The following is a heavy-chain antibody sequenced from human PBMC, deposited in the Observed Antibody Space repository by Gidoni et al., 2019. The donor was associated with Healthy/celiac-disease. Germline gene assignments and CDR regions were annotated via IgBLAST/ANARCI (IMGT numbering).Heavy chain of an antibody. V-gene: IGHV3-53*04. Sequence: EVQLAESGGGLVHPGGSLRLSCAAYGFTVSSNYMSWVRQAPGKGLGWVSVIYRGGSTYYADSMKGRFTISRHNSKNTLYLQKNSLRAEDTAVYYCARGADRPGNDYWGQGTLVTVSS. D-gene: IGHD6-6*01. CDR1: GFTVSSNY. CDR3: ARGADRPGNDY. CDR2: IYRGGST. J-gene: IGHJ4*02.